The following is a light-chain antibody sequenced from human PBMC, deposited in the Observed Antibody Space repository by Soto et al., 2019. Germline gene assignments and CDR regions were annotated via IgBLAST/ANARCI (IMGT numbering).Light chain of an antibody. CDR1: QSISRY. J-gene: IGKJ4*01. CDR2: SAC. Sequence: DIQMTQSPSSLSASVGDRVTITCRASQSISRYLNWYQQKPGKAPKLLIYSACSFQSGVSSRFSGSGSVTDFTLTISSLQHEDFATYYCQQRQSFPLTFGGGTKVEIK. CDR3: QQRQSFPLT. V-gene: IGKV1-39*01.